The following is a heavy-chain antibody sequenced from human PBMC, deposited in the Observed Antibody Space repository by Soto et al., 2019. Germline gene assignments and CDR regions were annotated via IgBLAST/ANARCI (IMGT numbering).Heavy chain of an antibody. Sequence: EVQLLESGGGLVQPGGSLRLSCAASGFTFSDYAMSWVRQAPGKGLEWVSAISGGGGSTYYADFVKGRFTISRDNSKNTLYLQMTSLRVEDTAVYYCAKYIRGYRRPIDFWGQGTLVTVSS. CDR2: ISGGGGST. D-gene: IGHD3-10*02. CDR1: GFTFSDYA. V-gene: IGHV3-23*01. CDR3: AKYIRGYRRPIDF. J-gene: IGHJ4*02.